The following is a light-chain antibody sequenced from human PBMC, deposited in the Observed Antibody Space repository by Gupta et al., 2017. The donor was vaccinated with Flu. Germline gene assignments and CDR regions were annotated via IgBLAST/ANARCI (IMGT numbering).Light chain of an antibody. CDR2: GAS. V-gene: IGKV3-20*01. Sequence: EIVLTQSPGTLSLSPGERATLSCRASQSVSSSYLAWYQQKPGQAPRLLIYGASSRATGFPDRFSGSGSGTEFTLTIIRLEPEDFAVYYCHQYGSSPWTFGQGTXVEIK. CDR3: HQYGSSPWT. CDR1: QSVSSSY. J-gene: IGKJ1*01.